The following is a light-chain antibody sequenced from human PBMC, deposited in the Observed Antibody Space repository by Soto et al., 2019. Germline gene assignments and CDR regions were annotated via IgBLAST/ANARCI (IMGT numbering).Light chain of an antibody. CDR3: QQSYSTPYT. Sequence: DIQMTQSPSSLSASVGDRVTITCRASQSISSYLNWYQQKPGKAPKLLIYAASSLQSWVPSRFSGSGSGTDFTLTISSLQPEDFATYYCQQSYSTPYTFGQGTKVDIK. V-gene: IGKV1-39*01. CDR1: QSISSY. CDR2: AAS. J-gene: IGKJ2*01.